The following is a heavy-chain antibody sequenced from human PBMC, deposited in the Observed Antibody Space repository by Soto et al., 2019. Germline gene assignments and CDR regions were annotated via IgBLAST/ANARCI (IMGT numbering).Heavy chain of an antibody. CDR2: ISADGSST. Sequence: PGGSLRLSCAASGYTFSSQWMYWIRQVPGKGLLCVSRISADGSSTRYADFVQGRFTISRDNAENTLYLQMNSLRAEDTAVYYCVRGAPFDYWGQGTLVTVYS. J-gene: IGHJ4*02. CDR1: GYTFSSQW. CDR3: VRGAPFDY. V-gene: IGHV3-74*01.